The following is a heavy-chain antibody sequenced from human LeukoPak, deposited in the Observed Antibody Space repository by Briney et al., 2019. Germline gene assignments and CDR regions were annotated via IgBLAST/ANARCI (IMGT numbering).Heavy chain of an antibody. Sequence: GGSLRLSCAASGFTFSSYEMDWVRQAPGKGLEWVSYISSSGSTIYYADSVKGRFTISRDNAKNSLYLQMNSLRAEDTAVYYCARAPPEYYYDSSGQQVAFDIWGQGTMVTVSS. CDR1: GFTFSSYE. V-gene: IGHV3-48*03. J-gene: IGHJ3*02. CDR3: ARAPPEYYYDSSGQQVAFDI. CDR2: ISSSGSTI. D-gene: IGHD3-22*01.